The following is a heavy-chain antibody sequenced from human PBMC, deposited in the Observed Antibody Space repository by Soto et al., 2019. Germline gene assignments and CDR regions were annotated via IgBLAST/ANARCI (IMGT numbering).Heavy chain of an antibody. D-gene: IGHD2-2*01. CDR1: GYTFTSYF. J-gene: IGHJ6*02. Sequence: ASVKVSCKASGYTFTSYFLHWVRQAPGQGLEWMGIINPSTGSTSYAQKFQGRLSLTRDTSTSTMYMELSGLTSDDTAIYSCARGSNTYCSSSSCYLSPYYYYYGVDFWGQGTKVTVSS. CDR3: ARGSNTYCSSSSCYLSPYYYYYGVDF. CDR2: INPSTGST. V-gene: IGHV1-46*01.